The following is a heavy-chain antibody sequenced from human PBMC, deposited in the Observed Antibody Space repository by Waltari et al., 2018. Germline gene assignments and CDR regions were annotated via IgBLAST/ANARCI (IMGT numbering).Heavy chain of an antibody. CDR3: AREAQQQLVHGYFQH. CDR2: IYTSGST. J-gene: IGHJ1*01. CDR1: GGSISSGSYS. V-gene: IGHV4-61*02. D-gene: IGHD6-13*01. Sequence: QVQLQESGPGLVKPSQTLSLTCTVSGGSISSGSYSWSWIRQPAGKGLEWIGRIYTSGSTNYNPSLKSRVTISVDTSKNQFSLKLSSVTAADTAVYYCAREAQQQLVHGYFQHWGQGTLVTVSS.